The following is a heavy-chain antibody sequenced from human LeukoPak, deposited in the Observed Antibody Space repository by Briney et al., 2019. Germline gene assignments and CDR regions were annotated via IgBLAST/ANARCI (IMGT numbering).Heavy chain of an antibody. D-gene: IGHD1-26*01. J-gene: IGHJ4*02. CDR1: GYTFTSYG. CDR2: ISAYNGNT. Sequence: GASVKVSCKASGYTFTSYGISWVRQAPGQGLEWMGWISAYNGNTNYAQKLQGRVTMTTDTSISTAYMELSRLRSGDTAVYYCAREADGGKRLVGATTGVNYFDYWGQGTLVTVSS. CDR3: AREADGGKRLVGATTGVNYFDY. V-gene: IGHV1-18*01.